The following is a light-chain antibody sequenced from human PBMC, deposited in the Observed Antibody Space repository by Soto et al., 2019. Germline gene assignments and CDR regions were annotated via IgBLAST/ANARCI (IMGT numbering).Light chain of an antibody. CDR1: SSDVGGYNL. V-gene: IGLV2-23*01. Sequence: QSALTQPASVSGSPGQSITISCTGTSSDVGGYNLVSWYQQHPGKAPQLMIYEGSKRPSGVSDRFSGSKSGNTASLTISGLQAEDESDYYCCSYAGSSTFVFGTGTKLTVL. J-gene: IGLJ1*01. CDR3: CSYAGSSTFV. CDR2: EGS.